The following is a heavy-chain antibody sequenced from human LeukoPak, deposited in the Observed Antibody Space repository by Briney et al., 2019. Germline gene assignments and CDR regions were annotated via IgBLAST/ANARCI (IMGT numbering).Heavy chain of an antibody. CDR2: IYYSGST. D-gene: IGHD3-9*01. CDR3: ARVVRYFDWLPSSFNY. CDR1: GGSISSSSYY. Sequence: PSETLSLTCTVSGGSISSSSYYWGWIRQPPGKGLEWIGSIYYSGSTYYNPSLKSRVTISVDTSKNQFSLKLSSVTAADTAVYYCARVVRYFDWLPSSFNYWGQGTLVTVSS. J-gene: IGHJ4*02. V-gene: IGHV4-39*07.